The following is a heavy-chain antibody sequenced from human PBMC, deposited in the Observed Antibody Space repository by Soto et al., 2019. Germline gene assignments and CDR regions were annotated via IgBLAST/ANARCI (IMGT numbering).Heavy chain of an antibody. Sequence: SETLSLTCTVSGGSISSGGYYWSWIRQHPGKGLEWIGYIYYSKSTNYNPSLKSRVTISVDTSKNQFSLKLSSVTAADTAVYYCARGRGRIAVAGTWNFQHWGQGTLVTVSS. D-gene: IGHD6-19*01. CDR2: IYYSKST. CDR3: ARGRGRIAVAGTWNFQH. CDR1: GGSISSGGYY. V-gene: IGHV4-31*03. J-gene: IGHJ1*01.